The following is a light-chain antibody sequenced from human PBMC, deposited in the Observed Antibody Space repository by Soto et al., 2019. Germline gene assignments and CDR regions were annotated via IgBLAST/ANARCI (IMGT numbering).Light chain of an antibody. V-gene: IGKV1-5*03. CDR1: QSISSW. CDR3: QQYNSYGT. CDR2: KAS. J-gene: IGKJ1*01. Sequence: DIQMTQSPSTLSASVGDRVTITCRASQSISSWLAWYQQKPGKAPKLLIYKASSLESGVPSRFSGSGSGTEFTLTISSLQPDDFATYYCQQYNSYGTFGQGTKVGIK.